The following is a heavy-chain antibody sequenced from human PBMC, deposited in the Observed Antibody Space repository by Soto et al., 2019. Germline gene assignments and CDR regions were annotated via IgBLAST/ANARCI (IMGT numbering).Heavy chain of an antibody. CDR1: GFTFSSYA. Sequence: EVQLLESGGGLVQPGGSLRLSCAASGFTFSSYAMKWVRQAPGKGLEWVSLIGESGTPTYYADSVKGRFTIYRDNSGNTLLLEMYSLRAEDTAVYYCARYIPGVRYYGMDVWGQGTTVTVSS. D-gene: IGHD2-2*01. J-gene: IGHJ6*02. CDR2: IGESGTPT. V-gene: IGHV3-23*01. CDR3: ARYIPGVRYYGMDV.